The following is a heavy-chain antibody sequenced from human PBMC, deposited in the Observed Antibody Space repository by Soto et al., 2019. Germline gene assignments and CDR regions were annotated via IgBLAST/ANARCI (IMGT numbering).Heavy chain of an antibody. CDR1: GFTVSSYS. CDR3: ESHILTGWVPFDP. CDR2: ISGSVGST. J-gene: IGHJ5*02. V-gene: IGHV3-23*01. Sequence: PXESLRLSSAASGFTVSSYSMSWVRQAPGKGLEWVSAISGSVGSTYYADSVKGRFTISRDNSKNTLYLQMNSLRAEDTAVYYCESHILTGWVPFDPWGQGTLVTVSS. D-gene: IGHD3-9*01.